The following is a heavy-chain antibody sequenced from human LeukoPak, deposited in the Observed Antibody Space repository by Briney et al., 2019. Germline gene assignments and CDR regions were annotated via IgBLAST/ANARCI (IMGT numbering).Heavy chain of an antibody. CDR2: IKSKTDGGTT. V-gene: IGHV3-15*01. J-gene: IGHJ6*02. Sequence: KPGGSLRLSCAASGFTFSNAWMSWVRQAPGKGLEWVGRIKSKTDGGTTDYAAPVKGRFTISRDDSKNTLYLQMNSLKTEDTAVYYCTTLDPYSYAQAYCYYGMDVWGQGTTVTVSS. CDR1: GFTFSNAW. D-gene: IGHD5-18*01. CDR3: TTLDPYSYAQAYCYYGMDV.